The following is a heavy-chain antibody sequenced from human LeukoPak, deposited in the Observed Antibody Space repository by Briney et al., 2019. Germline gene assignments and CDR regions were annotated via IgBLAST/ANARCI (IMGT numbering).Heavy chain of an antibody. D-gene: IGHD6-19*01. J-gene: IGHJ5*02. CDR3: ARTSGWAGDFDP. CDR1: GGSISSGSYY. Sequence: TSETLSLTCTVSGGSISSGSYYWSWIRQPAGKGLEWIGRIYTSGSTNYNPSLKSRVTISVDTSKNQFSLKLSSVTAADTAVYYCARTSGWAGDFDPWGQGTLVTVSS. CDR2: IYTSGST. V-gene: IGHV4-61*02.